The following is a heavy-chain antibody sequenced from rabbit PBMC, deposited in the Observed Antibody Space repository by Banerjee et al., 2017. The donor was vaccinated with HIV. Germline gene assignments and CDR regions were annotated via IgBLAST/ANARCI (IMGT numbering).Heavy chain of an antibody. D-gene: IGHD3-1*01. CDR2: IYAGSGGST. Sequence: QEQLKESGGDLVKPGASLTLTCTASGSDISSSYYMCWVRQAPGKGLEWIACIYAGSGGSTYYASWAKGRFTISKTSSTTVTLQMTSLTAADTATYFCARDSYVGGDLWGPGTLVTVS. V-gene: IGHV1S45*01. CDR3: ARDSYVGGDL. J-gene: IGHJ6*01. CDR1: GSDISSSYY.